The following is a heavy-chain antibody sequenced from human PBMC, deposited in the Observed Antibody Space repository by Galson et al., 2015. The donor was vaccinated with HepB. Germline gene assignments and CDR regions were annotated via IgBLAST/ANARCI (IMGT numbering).Heavy chain of an antibody. CDR1: GFTFSSYG. V-gene: IGHV3-33*01. D-gene: IGHD3-22*01. J-gene: IGHJ4*02. CDR2: IWYDGSNK. Sequence: SLRLSCAASGFTFSSYGMRWVRQAPGKGLEWVAVIWYDGSNKYYADSVKGRFTISRDNSKNTLYLQMNSLRAEDTAVYYCARAPRITMSLGYWGQGTLVTVSS. CDR3: ARAPRITMSLGY.